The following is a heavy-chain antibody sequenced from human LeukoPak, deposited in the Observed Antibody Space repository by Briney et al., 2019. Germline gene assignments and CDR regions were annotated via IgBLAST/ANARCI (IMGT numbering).Heavy chain of an antibody. D-gene: IGHD2-2*01. J-gene: IGHJ3*02. CDR3: ARVEYCTSTSCYLRRRDAFDI. Sequence: GGSLRLSCAASGFTFSSYGMHWVRQAPGKGLEWVAFIRYDGSNKYYADSVKGRFTISRDNSKNTLYLQMNSLRAEDTAVYYCARVEYCTSTSCYLRRRDAFDIWGQGTMVTVSS. V-gene: IGHV3-30*02. CDR1: GFTFSSYG. CDR2: IRYDGSNK.